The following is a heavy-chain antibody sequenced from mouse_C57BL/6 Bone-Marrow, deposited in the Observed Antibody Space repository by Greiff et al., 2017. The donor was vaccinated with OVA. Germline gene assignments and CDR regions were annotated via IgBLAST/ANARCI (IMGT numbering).Heavy chain of an antibody. CDR2: IYPGDGDT. J-gene: IGHJ4*01. D-gene: IGHD1-1*01. Sequence: QVQLKQSGAELVKPGASVKISCKASGYAFSSYWMNWVKQRPGKGLEWIGQIYPGDGDTNYNGKFKGKATLTADKSSSTAYMQLSSLTSEDSAVYFCARLITTVVATENAMDYWGQGTSVTVSS. CDR1: GYAFSSYW. V-gene: IGHV1-80*01. CDR3: ARLITTVVATENAMDY.